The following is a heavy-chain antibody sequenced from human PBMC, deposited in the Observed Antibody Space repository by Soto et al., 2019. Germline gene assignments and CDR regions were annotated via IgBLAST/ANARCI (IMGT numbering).Heavy chain of an antibody. J-gene: IGHJ4*02. D-gene: IGHD3-22*01. Sequence: PSETLSLTCAVSGYSISSGYYCGCIRQPPGKGLEWIGSIYHSGSTYYNPSLKSRVTISVDTSKNQFSLKLSSVTAADTAVYYCARDSVRNYYDSSGYHYFDYWGQGTLVTVSS. CDR3: ARDSVRNYYDSSGYHYFDY. CDR1: GYSISSGYY. CDR2: IYHSGST. V-gene: IGHV4-38-2*02.